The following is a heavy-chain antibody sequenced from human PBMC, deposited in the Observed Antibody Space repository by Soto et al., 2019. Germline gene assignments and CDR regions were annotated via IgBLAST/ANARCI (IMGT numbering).Heavy chain of an antibody. V-gene: IGHV3-9*01. Sequence: GGSLRLSCAASGFTFDDYAMHWVRQAPGKGLEWVSGISWNSGSIGYADSVKGRFTISRDNAKNSLYLQMNSLRAEDTALYYCAKDIARYDIYYMDVWGKGTTVTVSS. J-gene: IGHJ6*03. CDR2: ISWNSGSI. CDR3: AKDIARYDIYYMDV. CDR1: GFTFDDYA. D-gene: IGHD3-9*01.